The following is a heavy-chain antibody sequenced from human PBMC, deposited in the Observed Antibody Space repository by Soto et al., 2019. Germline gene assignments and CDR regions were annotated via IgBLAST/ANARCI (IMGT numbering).Heavy chain of an antibody. Sequence: SETLSLTCTVSGGSVNSYYWRWIRQPPGQGLEWIGYIFYRGSTKSNPSLTSRVTMSVDMSKNQFSLRLTSVTAADTAVYYCARVFPSYCGGDCSYFDSWGQGTLVTVSS. CDR1: GGSVNSYY. D-gene: IGHD2-21*02. CDR2: IFYRGST. J-gene: IGHJ4*02. CDR3: ARVFPSYCGGDCSYFDS. V-gene: IGHV4-59*02.